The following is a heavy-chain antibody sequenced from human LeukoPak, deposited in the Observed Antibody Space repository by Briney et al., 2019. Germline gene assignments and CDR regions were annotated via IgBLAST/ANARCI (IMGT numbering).Heavy chain of an antibody. J-gene: IGHJ3*02. CDR1: GFSFSSYS. V-gene: IGHV3-21*01. D-gene: IGHD2/OR15-2a*01. CDR2: ISSSSNYI. CDR3: ARVSILIVPYYAFDI. Sequence: PGGSLRLSCAASGFSFSSYSMKWVRQAPGKGLEWISSISSSSNYIYYADSVKGRFTISRDNAKNSLYLQMNSLRAEDTAVYYRARVSILIVPYYAFDIWGQGTMVTVSS.